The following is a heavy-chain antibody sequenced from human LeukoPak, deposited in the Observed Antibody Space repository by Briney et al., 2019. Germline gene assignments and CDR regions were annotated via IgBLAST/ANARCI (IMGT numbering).Heavy chain of an antibody. J-gene: IGHJ6*02. CDR1: GFTFSDYY. D-gene: IGHD2-15*01. CDR3: ARGHCSGGSCYSDWNYYYYGMDV. Sequence: SGGSLRLSCAASGFTFSDYYMGWIRQAPGKGLEWVSYISNSGSTIYYADSVKGRFTISRDNAKNSLYLQTSSLRVEDTAVYYCARGHCSGGSCYSDWNYYYYGMDVWGQGTTVTVSS. CDR2: ISNSGSTI. V-gene: IGHV3-11*01.